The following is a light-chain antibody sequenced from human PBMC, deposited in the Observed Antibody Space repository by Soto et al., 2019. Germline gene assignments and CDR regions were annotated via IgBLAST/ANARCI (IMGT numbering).Light chain of an antibody. V-gene: IGKV3-15*01. CDR1: QSLRSS. CDR3: QQYYSYPPT. CDR2: DAS. J-gene: IGKJ1*01. Sequence: ETMMTQSPDTLSVSLGERATLSCRASQSLRSSLAWYQQKPGQAPRLLIYDASTRATGIPARFSGSGSGTDFTLTISCLQSEDFATYYCQQYYSYPPTFGQGTKVDIK.